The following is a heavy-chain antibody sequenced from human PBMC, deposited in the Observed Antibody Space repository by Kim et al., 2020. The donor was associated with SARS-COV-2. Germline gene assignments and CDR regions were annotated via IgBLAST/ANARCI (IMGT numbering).Heavy chain of an antibody. Sequence: GGSLRLSCAASGFTFSSYVMSWVRQAPGKGLEWVSYISSSGGSTYYADSVKGRFTISRDNSKNTVFLEMNSLRAEDTAGYYCANSGWFRSFDNWGQGTL. CDR3: ANSGWFRSFDN. CDR1: GFTFSSYV. CDR2: ISSSGGST. V-gene: IGHV3-23*01. J-gene: IGHJ4*02. D-gene: IGHD6-19*01.